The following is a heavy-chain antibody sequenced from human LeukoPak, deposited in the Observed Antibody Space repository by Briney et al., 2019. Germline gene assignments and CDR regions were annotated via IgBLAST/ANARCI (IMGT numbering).Heavy chain of an antibody. CDR3: ARGTYGSGGLFDY. D-gene: IGHD3-10*01. Sequence: GASVKVSCKASGYTFTSYAMHWVRQAPGQRLEWMGWINAGNGNTKYSQKFQGRVTITRDTSASTAYMELSSLRSEDTAVYYCARGTYGSGGLFDYWGQGTLVTVSS. CDR2: INAGNGNT. J-gene: IGHJ4*02. V-gene: IGHV1-3*01. CDR1: GYTFTSYA.